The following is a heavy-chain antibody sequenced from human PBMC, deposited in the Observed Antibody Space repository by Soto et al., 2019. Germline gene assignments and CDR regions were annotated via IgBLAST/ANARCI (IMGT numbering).Heavy chain of an antibody. Sequence: GGSLRLSCAASGFTFSSYSMNWVRQAPGKGLEWVSSISSSSSYIYYADSVKGRFTISRDNAKNSLYLQMNSLRAEDTAVHYCARDYCSGGSCYFYYGMDVWGQGTTVTSP. V-gene: IGHV3-21*01. J-gene: IGHJ6*02. CDR1: GFTFSSYS. CDR3: ARDYCSGGSCYFYYGMDV. D-gene: IGHD2-15*01. CDR2: ISSSSSYI.